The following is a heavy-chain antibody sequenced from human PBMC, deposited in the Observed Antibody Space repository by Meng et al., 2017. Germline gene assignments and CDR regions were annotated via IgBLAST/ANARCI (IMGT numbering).Heavy chain of an antibody. D-gene: IGHD1-7*01. CDR3: ARVKITGTTRSIDY. Sequence: VQLQEAGPGLVRPSETLSLPCTGSGGSVSSGSYYWSWIRQPPGKGLEWIGYIYYSGSTNYNPSLKSRVTISVDTSKNQFSLKLSSVTAADTAVYYCARVKITGTTRSIDYWGQGTLVTVSS. J-gene: IGHJ4*02. V-gene: IGHV4-61*01. CDR2: IYYSGST. CDR1: GGSVSSGSYY.